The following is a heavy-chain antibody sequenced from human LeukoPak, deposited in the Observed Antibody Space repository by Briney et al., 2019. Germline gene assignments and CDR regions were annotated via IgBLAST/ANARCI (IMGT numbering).Heavy chain of an antibody. CDR1: GFTFNIYS. Sequence: PGGSLRLSCAASGFTFNIYSMNWVRQAPGKGLEWVSYIDSSNSPIYYADSVKGRFTISRDNGKNSLYLQMNSLRDEDTAVYYCARDRCSGGSCYFDYWGQGTLVTVSS. J-gene: IGHJ4*02. CDR2: IDSSNSPI. CDR3: ARDRCSGGSCYFDY. V-gene: IGHV3-48*02. D-gene: IGHD2-15*01.